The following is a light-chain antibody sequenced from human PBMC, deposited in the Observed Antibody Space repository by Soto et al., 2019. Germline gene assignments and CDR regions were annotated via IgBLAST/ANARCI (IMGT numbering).Light chain of an antibody. CDR2: AAS. V-gene: IGKV1-8*01. J-gene: IGKJ1*01. Sequence: AIRMTQSPSSFSASTGDRVTITCRASQGIGSYLAWFQQKPGQAPELLIYAASTLQSGVPSRFSGSGSGTDFTLTISCLQSEDFATYYCQQFHSYPRTFGQGTKVEV. CDR1: QGIGSY. CDR3: QQFHSYPRT.